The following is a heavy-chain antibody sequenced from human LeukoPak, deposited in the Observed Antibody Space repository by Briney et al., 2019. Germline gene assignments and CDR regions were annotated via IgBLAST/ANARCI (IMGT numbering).Heavy chain of an antibody. J-gene: IGHJ6*03. Sequence: PSETLSLTCTVSYYSISSGYYWGWIRQPPGKGLEWIGSIYHSGNTYYNPSLKSRVTISVDTSKNQFSLKLSSVTAADTAVYYCARETSQKGAHYMDVWGKGTTVTISS. V-gene: IGHV4-38-2*02. CDR2: IYHSGNT. CDR3: ARETSQKGAHYMDV. CDR1: YYSISSGYY. D-gene: IGHD3-16*01.